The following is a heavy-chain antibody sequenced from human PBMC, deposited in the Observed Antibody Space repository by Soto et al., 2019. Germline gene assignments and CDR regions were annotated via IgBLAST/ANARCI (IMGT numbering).Heavy chain of an antibody. V-gene: IGHV2-5*02. CDR2: IYWDDDK. J-gene: IGHJ6*02. Sequence: QITLKESGPPLVKPTQTLTLTCTFSGFSLSTSGVGVAWIRQPPGKALEWLALIYWDDDKRYRPSLESRLTITNDTSKNQVVLTLTNMDSVDTATYYCAHLPCSGSICYWFSFSGMDVWGQGTTVTVSS. CDR3: AHLPCSGSICYWFSFSGMDV. D-gene: IGHD2-15*01. CDR1: GFSLSTSGVG.